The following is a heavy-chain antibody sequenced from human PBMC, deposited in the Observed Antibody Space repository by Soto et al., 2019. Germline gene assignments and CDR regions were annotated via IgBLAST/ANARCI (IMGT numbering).Heavy chain of an antibody. J-gene: IGHJ3*02. Sequence: EVQLVESGGGLVQPGGSLRLSCAVSGFTVSTNYMSWIRQAPGKGLEWVSVVYSGGSTYYADSVKGRFTISRDSSKNTLYLQMNSLRAEDTAVYYCARGPHIVVGYEGFDIWGQGTMVTVSS. CDR2: VYSGGST. CDR1: GFTVSTNY. D-gene: IGHD3-22*01. CDR3: ARGPHIVVGYEGFDI. V-gene: IGHV3-66*01.